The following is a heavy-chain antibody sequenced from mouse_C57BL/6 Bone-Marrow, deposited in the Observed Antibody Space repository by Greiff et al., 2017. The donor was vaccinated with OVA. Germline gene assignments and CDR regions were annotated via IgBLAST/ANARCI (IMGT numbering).Heavy chain of an antibody. CDR3: ARWLLRRYYFDY. CDR2: IHPNSGST. CDR1: GYTFTSYW. J-gene: IGHJ2*01. D-gene: IGHD2-3*01. V-gene: IGHV1-64*01. Sequence: QVQLQPPGAELVKPGASVKLSCKASGYTFTSYWMHWVKQRPGQGLEWIGMIHPNSGSTNYNEKFKSKATLTVDKSSSTAYMQLSSLTSEDSAVYYCARWLLRRYYFDYWGQGTTLTVSS.